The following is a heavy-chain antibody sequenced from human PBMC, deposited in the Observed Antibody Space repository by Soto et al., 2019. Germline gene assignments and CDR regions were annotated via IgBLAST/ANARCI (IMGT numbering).Heavy chain of an antibody. J-gene: IGHJ6*02. CDR2: IYYSGST. CDR1: GGSISNYY. V-gene: IGHV4-59*01. Sequence: PSETLSLTCTVSGGSISNYYWSWIRQPPGKGLEWIGYIYYSGSTNYNPSLKSRVTISVDTSKNQFSLKLNSVTAADTAVYYCARVNYGNYYYYYGMDVWGQATTVTVSS. CDR3: ARVNYGNYYYYYGMDV. D-gene: IGHD4-17*01.